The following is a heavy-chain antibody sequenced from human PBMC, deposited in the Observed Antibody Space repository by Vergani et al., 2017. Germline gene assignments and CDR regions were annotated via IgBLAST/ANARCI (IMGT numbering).Heavy chain of an antibody. CDR1: GFTVSSNY. Sequence: EVQLVESGGGLVQPGGSLRLSCAASGFTVSSNYMSWVRQAPGKGLEWVSVIYSGGSTYYADSVKGRFTISRDNSKNTLYLQLNSLRAEDTAVYYCARGGHAVVAANGNWFDPWGQGTLVTVSS. CDR3: ARGGHAVVAANGNWFDP. V-gene: IGHV3-66*01. D-gene: IGHD2-15*01. J-gene: IGHJ5*02. CDR2: IYSGGST.